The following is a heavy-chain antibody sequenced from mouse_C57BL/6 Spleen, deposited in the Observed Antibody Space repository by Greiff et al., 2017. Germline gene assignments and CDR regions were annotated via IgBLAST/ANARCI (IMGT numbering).Heavy chain of an antibody. Sequence: QVQLQQSGAELVKPGASVKISCKASGYAFSSYWMNWVKQRPGKGLEWIGQIYPGDGDTNYNGKFKGKATLTADKSSSTAYMQLSSLTSEDSAVDFCARSVTGTLGWYFDVWGTGTTVTVSS. D-gene: IGHD4-1*01. CDR3: ARSVTGTLGWYFDV. CDR2: IYPGDGDT. V-gene: IGHV1-80*01. CDR1: GYAFSSYW. J-gene: IGHJ1*03.